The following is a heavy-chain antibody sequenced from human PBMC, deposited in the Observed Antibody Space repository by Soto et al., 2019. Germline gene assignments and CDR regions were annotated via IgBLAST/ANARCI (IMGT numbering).Heavy chain of an antibody. Sequence: VQLVESGGGVVQPGGSLRLSCAASGFTFSSYSMNWVRQAPGKGLEWVSFISSSSSTIYYADSVKGRFTISRDNANNSRYLQITSLRSEDTAVYYCARYTTYDDSPNWFDTSSQGTLVPVSS. D-gene: IGHD4-17*01. CDR2: ISSSSSTI. J-gene: IGHJ5*02. V-gene: IGHV3-48*01. CDR3: ARYTTYDDSPNWFDT. CDR1: GFTFSSYS.